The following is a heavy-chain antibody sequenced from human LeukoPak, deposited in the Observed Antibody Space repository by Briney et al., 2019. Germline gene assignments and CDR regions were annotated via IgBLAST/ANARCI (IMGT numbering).Heavy chain of an antibody. D-gene: IGHD2-2*01. CDR2: IKSKINGGTT. V-gene: IGHV3-15*01. CDR3: TAELPSSAAYAFDY. Sequence: GGSLRLSCAASGFTFSHAWMSWVRQVPGKGLEWVGRIKSKINGGTTDYPAPVKGRFTISRDDSENTLYLQMNSLKTDDTAVYYCTAELPSSAAYAFDYWGQGTLVTVSS. CDR1: GFTFSHAW. J-gene: IGHJ4*02.